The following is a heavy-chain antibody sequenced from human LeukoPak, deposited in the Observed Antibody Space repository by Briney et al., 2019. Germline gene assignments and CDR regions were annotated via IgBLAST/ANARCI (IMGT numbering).Heavy chain of an antibody. V-gene: IGHV4-34*01. CDR3: AHMTRSSWYFDL. J-gene: IGHJ2*01. D-gene: IGHD6-13*01. CDR2: INHSGST. CDR1: GGSFSGYY. Sequence: SETLSLTCAVYGGSFSGYYWSWIRQPPGKGLEWIGEINHSGSTNYNPSLKSRVTISVDTSKNQSSLKLSSVTAADTAVYYCAHMTRSSWYFDLWGRGTLVTVSS.